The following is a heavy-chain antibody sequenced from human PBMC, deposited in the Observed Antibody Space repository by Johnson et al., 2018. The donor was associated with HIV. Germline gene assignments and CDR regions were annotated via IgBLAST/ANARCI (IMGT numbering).Heavy chain of an antibody. Sequence: VESGGGVVQPGRSLRLSCAASGFTFSSYAMHWVRQAPGKGLAWVAVISYDGINEYYADSVNGRFSFSTDNSKNTLYLQMNSLRAEDTAVYYCAKVFGYCTNGVCLDAFDIWGQGTMVTVSS. CDR3: AKVFGYCTNGVCLDAFDI. CDR1: GFTFSSYA. J-gene: IGHJ3*02. V-gene: IGHV3-30-3*01. D-gene: IGHD2-8*01. CDR2: ISYDGINE.